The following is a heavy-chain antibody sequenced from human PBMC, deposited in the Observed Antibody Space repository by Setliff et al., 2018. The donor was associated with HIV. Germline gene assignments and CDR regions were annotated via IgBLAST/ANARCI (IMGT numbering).Heavy chain of an antibody. CDR1: GFTFSNYV. Sequence: PGGSLRLSCAASGFTFSNYVINWVRQAPGKGLEWISGISGSGVNSYYADSVKGRFTISRDNSKNTVYLQMNSLRAEDTAVYYCAKTSNTGYLFCSDYWGQGTLVTV. D-gene: IGHD3-9*01. CDR3: AKTSNTGYLFCSDY. CDR2: ISGSGVNS. J-gene: IGHJ4*02. V-gene: IGHV3-23*01.